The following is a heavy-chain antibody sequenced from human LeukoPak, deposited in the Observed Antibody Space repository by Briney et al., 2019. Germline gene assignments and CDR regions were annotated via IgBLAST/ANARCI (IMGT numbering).Heavy chain of an antibody. D-gene: IGHD3-10*01. CDR3: ASSPMVRGVKGRLTNNWFDP. Sequence: SVKVSCKASGGTFSSYAISWVRQAPGQGLEWMGGIIPIFGTANYAQKFQGRVTITADKSTSTAYMELSSLRSEDTAVYYCASSPMVRGVKGRLTNNWFDPWGQGTLVTVSS. J-gene: IGHJ5*02. V-gene: IGHV1-69*06. CDR2: IIPIFGTA. CDR1: GGTFSSYA.